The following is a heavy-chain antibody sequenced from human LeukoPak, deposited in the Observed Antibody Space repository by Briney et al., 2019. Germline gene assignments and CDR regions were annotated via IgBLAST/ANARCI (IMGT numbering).Heavy chain of an antibody. CDR2: IYPTGAT. V-gene: IGHV3-53*01. J-gene: IGHJ4*02. Sequence: PGGSLRLSCAASGFTVTSSYMTWVRQTPGKGLEWVSVIYPTGATYYADSVKGRFTISRDNSKNTASLQMNSLRADDTALYYCARRILGPIDDWGQGTLVTVSS. CDR3: ARRILGPIDD. CDR1: GFTVTSSY. D-gene: IGHD2/OR15-2a*01.